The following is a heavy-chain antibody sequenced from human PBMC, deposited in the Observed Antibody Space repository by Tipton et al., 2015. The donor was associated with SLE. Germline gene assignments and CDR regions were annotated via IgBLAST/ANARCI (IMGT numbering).Heavy chain of an antibody. Sequence: SLRLSCAASGFTFSSYSMNWVRQAPGKGLEWVPSISSSSSYIFYADSLKGRFTISRDNAKNSLYLQMNSLRAEDTAVYYCATEPGATNPDAFDIWGQGTMVTVSS. CDR3: ATEPGATNPDAFDI. CDR1: GFTFSSYS. V-gene: IGHV3-21*01. CDR2: ISSSSSYI. J-gene: IGHJ3*02. D-gene: IGHD1-26*01.